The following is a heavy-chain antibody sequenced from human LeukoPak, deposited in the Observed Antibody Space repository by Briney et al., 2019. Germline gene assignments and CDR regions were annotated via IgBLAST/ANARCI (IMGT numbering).Heavy chain of an antibody. Sequence: GGSLRLSCAASGFTFSSYAMSWVRQAPGKGLEWVSAISGSGGSTYYADSVKGRFTISRDNSKNTLYLQMNSLRAEDTAVYYCAKGSREARLYYYYYMDVWGKGTTVTVSS. CDR1: GFTFSSYA. CDR2: ISGSGGST. V-gene: IGHV3-23*01. CDR3: AKGSREARLYYYYYMDV. J-gene: IGHJ6*03.